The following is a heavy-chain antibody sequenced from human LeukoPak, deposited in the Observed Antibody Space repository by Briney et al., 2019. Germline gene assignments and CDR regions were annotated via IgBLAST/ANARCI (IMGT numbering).Heavy chain of an antibody. CDR3: ARDGELERVDAFDI. J-gene: IGHJ3*02. V-gene: IGHV3-21*01. CDR2: ISSGTSYI. Sequence: GGSLRLSCAASGFTFSAYSMNWVRQAPGKGLEWLSSISSGTSYIYYADSVKGRFTISRDNAKNSLYLQMNSLRAEDTAVYYCARDGELERVDAFDIWGQGTMVTVSS. CDR1: GFTFSAYS. D-gene: IGHD1-1*01.